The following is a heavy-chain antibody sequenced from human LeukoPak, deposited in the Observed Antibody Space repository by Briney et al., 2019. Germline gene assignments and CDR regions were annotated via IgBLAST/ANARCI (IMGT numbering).Heavy chain of an antibody. V-gene: IGHV4-4*07. D-gene: IGHD3-10*01. CDR2: IYPGESIYASENT. Sequence: TTSETLSLTCSVSGVSISAYYWSWIRQPAGKGLEWIGRIYPGESIYASENTNYNPSLKSRVSMSGDTSKNQVSLKLSSVTAADTAVYYCARGQNITIGLVGARDATTVFDYWGQGTLVTVSS. CDR3: ARGQNITIGLVGARDATTVFDY. CDR1: GVSISAYY. J-gene: IGHJ4*02.